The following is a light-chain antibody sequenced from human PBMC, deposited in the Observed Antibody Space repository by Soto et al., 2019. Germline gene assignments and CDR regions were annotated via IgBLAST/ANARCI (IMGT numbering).Light chain of an antibody. V-gene: IGKV3-15*01. CDR3: QQYYDWPLT. CDR1: QSINSD. Sequence: EIVMTQSPATLSVSPGERATLSCRASQSINSDLAWYQQKPGQAPRLFIYGASTRAAGVPARFSGGGSGTEFTLTISGLQSEDFAFYSCQQYYDWPLTFGGGTKVEIK. J-gene: IGKJ4*01. CDR2: GAS.